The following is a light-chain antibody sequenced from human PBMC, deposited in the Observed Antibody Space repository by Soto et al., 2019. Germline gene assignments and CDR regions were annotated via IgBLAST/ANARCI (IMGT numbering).Light chain of an antibody. CDR3: QQYYSQPPSVT. Sequence: AIRMTQSPSSFSASTGDRVTITCRASQGISSYLAWYQQKPGKAPKLLIYAASTLQSGVPSRFSGSGSGTDFTLTISCLQSEDFATYYCQQYYSQPPSVTFGQGTKLEIK. CDR1: QGISSY. J-gene: IGKJ2*01. V-gene: IGKV1-8*01. CDR2: AAS.